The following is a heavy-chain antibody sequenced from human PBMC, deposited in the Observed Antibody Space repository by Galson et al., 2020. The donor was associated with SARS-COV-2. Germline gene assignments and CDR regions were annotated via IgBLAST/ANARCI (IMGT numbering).Heavy chain of an antibody. CDR2: IGTAGDT. Sequence: GGSLRLSCAASGFTFSSYDMHWVRQATGKGLEWVSAIGTAGDTYCPGSVKGRFTISRENAKNSLYLQMNSLRAGDTAVYYCARGTYSAAGTRYYYYMDVWGKGTTVTVSS. V-gene: IGHV3-13*04. D-gene: IGHD6-13*01. J-gene: IGHJ6*03. CDR1: GFTFSSYD. CDR3: ARGTYSAAGTRYYYYMDV.